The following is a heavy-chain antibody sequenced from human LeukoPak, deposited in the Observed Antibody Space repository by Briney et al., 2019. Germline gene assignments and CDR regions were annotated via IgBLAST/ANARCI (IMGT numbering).Heavy chain of an antibody. D-gene: IGHD3-9*01. V-gene: IGHV3-23*01. CDR2: IRGSGDTT. CDR3: AKEQFLLYFDRNGYYFDH. Sequence: GGSLRLSCAASGFTFSSYAMNWVRQAPGKGLEWVSGIRGSGDTTYYADSVKGRRFTISRDNSKNTLYLQMNSVRAEDTAVYYCAKEQFLLYFDRNGYYFDHWGQGTLVTVSS. J-gene: IGHJ4*02. CDR1: GFTFSSYA.